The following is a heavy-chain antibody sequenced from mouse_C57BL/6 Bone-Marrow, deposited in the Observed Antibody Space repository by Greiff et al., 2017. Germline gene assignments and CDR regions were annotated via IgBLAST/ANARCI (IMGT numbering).Heavy chain of an antibody. J-gene: IGHJ4*01. Sequence: EVMLVESGGGLVQPGGSLKLSCAASGFTFSDYYMYWVRQTPEKRLEWVAYISNGGGSTYYPDTVKGRFTISRDNAKNTLYLQMSRLKSEDTAMYYCARQGYGMDYWGQGTSVTVSS. CDR2: ISNGGGST. V-gene: IGHV5-12*01. CDR3: ARQGYGMDY. CDR1: GFTFSDYY.